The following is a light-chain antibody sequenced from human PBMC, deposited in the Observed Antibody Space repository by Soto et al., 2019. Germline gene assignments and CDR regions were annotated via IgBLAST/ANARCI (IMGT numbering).Light chain of an antibody. V-gene: IGKV3-15*01. CDR1: QSVSTN. CDR2: GAS. J-gene: IGKJ1*01. CDR3: QQYNNWPRT. Sequence: DIVMTQSPATLSVSPGERATLSCRASQSVSTNLAWYQQKPGQAPRLLSYGASTRATGIPARFSGSGSGTEFTLTISSLKSEDFEVYYCQQYNNWPRTFGQGTKVDIK.